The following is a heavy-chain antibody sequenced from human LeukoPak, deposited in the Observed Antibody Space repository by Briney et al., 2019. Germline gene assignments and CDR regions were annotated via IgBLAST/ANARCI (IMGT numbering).Heavy chain of an antibody. CDR3: AREAVGAIYFDY. CDR2: ISYGGSNK. Sequence: AGGSLRLSCAASGFTFSRYAMHWVRQAPGKGLEWLAFISYGGSNKYYADSVKGRFTISRDNSKNTVYLQMNSLRVEDTAVYFCAREAVGAIYFDYRGQGTLVTVSS. D-gene: IGHD1-26*01. CDR1: GFTFSRYA. V-gene: IGHV3-30*04. J-gene: IGHJ4*02.